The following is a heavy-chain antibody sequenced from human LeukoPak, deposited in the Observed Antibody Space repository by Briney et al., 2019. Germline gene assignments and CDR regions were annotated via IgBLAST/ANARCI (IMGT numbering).Heavy chain of an antibody. CDR3: ARDTSFKGIAAASPDY. V-gene: IGHV1-46*01. Sequence: GASVKVSCKASGYTFTSYYMHWVRQAPGQGLEWMRIINPSGGSTSYAQKFQGRVTMTRDMSTSTVYMELSSLRSVDTAVYYCARDTSFKGIAAASPDYWGQGTLVTVSS. D-gene: IGHD6-13*01. CDR1: GYTFTSYY. J-gene: IGHJ4*02. CDR2: INPSGGST.